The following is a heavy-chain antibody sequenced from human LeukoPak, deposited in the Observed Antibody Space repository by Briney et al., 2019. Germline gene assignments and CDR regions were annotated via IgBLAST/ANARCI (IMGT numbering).Heavy chain of an antibody. D-gene: IGHD3-9*01. CDR3: VKGLYYDILTGNWFDP. J-gene: IGHJ5*02. Sequence: GGSLRLSCAASGSTFSSYAMSWVRQAPGKGLEWVSAISGSGGSTYYADSVKGRFTISRDNAKNSLYLEMNSLRAEDTAFYYCVKGLYYDILTGNWFDPWGQGTLVTVSS. CDR1: GSTFSSYA. CDR2: ISGSGGST. V-gene: IGHV3-23*01.